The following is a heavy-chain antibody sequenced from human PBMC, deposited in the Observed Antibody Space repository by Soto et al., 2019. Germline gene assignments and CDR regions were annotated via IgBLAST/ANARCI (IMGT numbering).Heavy chain of an antibody. V-gene: IGHV3-30-3*01. CDR1: GFTFSSYA. J-gene: IGHJ6*02. D-gene: IGHD6-13*01. CDR2: ISYDGSNK. CDR3: ARGIAAAGVLYYYYYGMDV. Sequence: GGSLGLSCAASGFTFSSYAMRWVRQAPGKGLEWVAVISYDGSNKYYADSVKGRFTISRDNSKNTLYLQMNSLRAEDTAVYYCARGIAAAGVLYYYYYGMDVWGQGTTVTVSS.